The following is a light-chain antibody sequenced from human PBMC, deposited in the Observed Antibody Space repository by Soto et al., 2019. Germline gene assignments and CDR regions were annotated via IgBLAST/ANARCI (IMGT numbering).Light chain of an antibody. V-gene: IGKV3-11*01. CDR2: DAS. Sequence: EIVLTQSPVTLSLSPGERATLSCRASQSVRTYLAWYQVKPGQAPRLLIYDASRRASGVPARFSGSGSGTDFTLTISRLEPEDFAVYYCQQHETLITFGQGTRLEIK. CDR1: QSVRTY. J-gene: IGKJ5*01. CDR3: QQHETLIT.